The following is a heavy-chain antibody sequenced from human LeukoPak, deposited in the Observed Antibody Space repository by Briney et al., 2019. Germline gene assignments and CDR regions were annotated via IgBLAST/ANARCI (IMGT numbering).Heavy chain of an antibody. CDR3: ARQVGYCSSTSCFPYYYYMDV. V-gene: IGHV5-51*01. D-gene: IGHD2-2*01. CDR2: IYPGDSAT. CDR1: GYSFTSYW. J-gene: IGHJ6*03. Sequence: GESLKISCKGSGYSFTSYWIGWVRQMPGKGLEWMGIIYPGDSATRYSPSFQGQVTISADKSISTAYLQWSSLKASDTAMYYCARQVGYCSSTSCFPYYYYMDVWGKGTTVTVSS.